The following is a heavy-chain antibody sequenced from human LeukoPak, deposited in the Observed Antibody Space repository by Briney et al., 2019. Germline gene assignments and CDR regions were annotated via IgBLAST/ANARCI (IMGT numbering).Heavy chain of an antibody. CDR1: GFTFSSYA. CDR3: ASITMVRGVSDY. V-gene: IGHV3-30-3*01. Sequence: GGSLRLSCAASGFTFSSYAMHWVRQAPGKGLEWVAVISYDGSNKYYADSVKGRFTISRDNSKNTLYLQMNSLRAEDTAVYYCASITMVRGVSDYWGQGTLVTVSS. D-gene: IGHD3-10*01. CDR2: ISYDGSNK. J-gene: IGHJ4*02.